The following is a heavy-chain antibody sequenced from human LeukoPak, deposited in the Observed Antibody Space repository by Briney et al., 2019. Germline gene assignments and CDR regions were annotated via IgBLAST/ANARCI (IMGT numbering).Heavy chain of an antibody. V-gene: IGHV3-30*02. D-gene: IGHD2-2*02. CDR3: AKDSYTSPDY. CDR1: GFTFSSYG. CDR2: IRFDGSNK. J-gene: IGHJ4*02. Sequence: GGSLRLSCAASGFTFSSYGMHWVRQAPGKGLEWVAFIRFDGSNKYYADSVKGRFTISRDNSKNTLYLQMNSLRAEDMAVYYCAKDSYTSPDYWGQGTLVTVSS.